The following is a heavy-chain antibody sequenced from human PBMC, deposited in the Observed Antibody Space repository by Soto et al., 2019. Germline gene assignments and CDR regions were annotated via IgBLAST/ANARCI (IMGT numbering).Heavy chain of an antibody. CDR1: GFSLTTSGRG. V-gene: IGHV2-5*02. CDR3: PHRLAMTDAFAV. J-gene: IGHJ3*01. CDR2: FFGGDDK. Sequence: QITLKESGPTLVKPTQTLTLTCTFSGFSLTTSGRGVGWIRQPPGNSLEWLALFFGGDDKRYSPSLKTRLTISKDSSKHQVVPTMTTMGAEATPRYSCPHRLAMTDAFAVWGQGTVSTVSS.